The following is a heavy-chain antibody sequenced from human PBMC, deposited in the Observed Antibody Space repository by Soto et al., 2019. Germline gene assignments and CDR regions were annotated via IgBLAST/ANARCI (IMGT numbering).Heavy chain of an antibody. CDR3: EREDYGDTPGGYGMDV. CDR1: GYTFTSYA. CDR2: ITPFNGNT. J-gene: IGHJ6*02. Sequence: ASVKVSCKASGYTFTSYAMHWVRQAPGQALEWMGWITPFNGNTNYAQKFQDRVTITRDRSMSTAYMELSSLRSEDTAMYYCEREDYGDTPGGYGMDVWGQGTTVTVSS. V-gene: IGHV1-45*02. D-gene: IGHD4-17*01.